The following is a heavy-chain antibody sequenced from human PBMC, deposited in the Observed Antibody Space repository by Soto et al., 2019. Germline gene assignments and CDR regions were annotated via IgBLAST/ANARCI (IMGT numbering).Heavy chain of an antibody. D-gene: IGHD3-10*01. Sequence: EVQLLESGGGLVQPGGSLRLSCGVSGFTLNDFEMNWVRQAPGKGPEWLAYIDGSGATKQYADSVRGRFTISRDNPNNSLFLQMRSLCAADTAIYYCARGFGRFNYCGQGTLVSVSS. V-gene: IGHV3-48*03. J-gene: IGHJ4*02. CDR2: IDGSGATK. CDR3: ARGFGRFNY. CDR1: GFTLNDFE.